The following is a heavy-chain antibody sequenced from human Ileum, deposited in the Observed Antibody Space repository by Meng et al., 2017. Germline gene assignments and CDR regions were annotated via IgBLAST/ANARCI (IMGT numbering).Heavy chain of an antibody. Sequence: ASVNVSCKTSGYRFTNHYMHWVRQAPGQGLEWMGIIYPSGDSTKYAHNFQGRVTMTRDTSTSIDYMEWSSLTSDDTAVYYGARDSGSHSPDYWGQGTLVTVSS. CDR3: ARDSGSHSPDY. CDR2: IYPSGDST. D-gene: IGHD3-10*01. J-gene: IGHJ4*02. CDR1: GYRFTNHY. V-gene: IGHV1-46*01.